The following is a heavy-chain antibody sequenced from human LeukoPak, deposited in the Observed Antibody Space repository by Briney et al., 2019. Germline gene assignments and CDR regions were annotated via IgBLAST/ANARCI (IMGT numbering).Heavy chain of an antibody. D-gene: IGHD3-22*01. Sequence: AASVKVSCKASGYTFIGYYMHWVRQAPGQGLEWMGWLNPNSGDTNYAQKFQGRVTMTRDTSISTAYMELSSLRSDDTAVYYCARRYYDNSGYFIDYWGQGILVTVSS. CDR2: LNPNSGDT. CDR3: ARRYYDNSGYFIDY. V-gene: IGHV1-2*02. J-gene: IGHJ4*02. CDR1: GYTFIGYY.